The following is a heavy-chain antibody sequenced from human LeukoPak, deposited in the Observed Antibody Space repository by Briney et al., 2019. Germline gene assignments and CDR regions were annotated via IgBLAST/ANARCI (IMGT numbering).Heavy chain of an antibody. CDR2: INHSGST. V-gene: IGHV4-34*01. CDR1: GGSFSGYY. Sequence: SETLSLTCAVYGGSFSGYYWGWIRQPPGKGLEWIGEINHSGSTNYNPSLKSRVTISVDTSKNQFSLKLSSVTTADTAVYYCARGRGRYYDSSGYPGYFDYWGQGTLVTVSS. CDR3: ARGRGRYYDSSGYPGYFDY. D-gene: IGHD3-22*01. J-gene: IGHJ4*02.